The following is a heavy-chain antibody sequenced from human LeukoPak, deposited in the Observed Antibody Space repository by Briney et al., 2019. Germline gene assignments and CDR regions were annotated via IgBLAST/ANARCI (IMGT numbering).Heavy chain of an antibody. J-gene: IGHJ4*02. D-gene: IGHD2-2*01. Sequence: VGSLRLSCAASGFTSSSYAMSWVREGPRKGLEWASAISGSGGSTYYADSVKGRFTISRDNSKNTLYLQMNSLRAEDTAVYYCAKGYCSSTSCYRGIRLDYWGQGTLVTVSS. CDR1: GFTSSSYA. CDR2: ISGSGGST. V-gene: IGHV3-23*01. CDR3: AKGYCSSTSCYRGIRLDY.